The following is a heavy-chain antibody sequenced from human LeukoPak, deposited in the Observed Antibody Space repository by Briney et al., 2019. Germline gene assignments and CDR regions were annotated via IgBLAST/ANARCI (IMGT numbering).Heavy chain of an antibody. CDR2: ISSSSSYR. J-gene: IGHJ4*02. Sequence: GGSLRLPCAASGFTVSSNYMSWVRQAPGKGLEWVSSISSSSSYRYYADSVKGRFTISRDNAKNSLYLQVNSLRAEDTAVYYCVRDGGLYSGSYFFDYWGQGTLVTVSS. CDR3: VRDGGLYSGSYFFDY. V-gene: IGHV3-21*01. CDR1: GFTVSSNY. D-gene: IGHD1-26*01.